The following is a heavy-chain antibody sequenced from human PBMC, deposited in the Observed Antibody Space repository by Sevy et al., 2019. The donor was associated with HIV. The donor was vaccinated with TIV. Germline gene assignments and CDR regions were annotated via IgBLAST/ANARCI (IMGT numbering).Heavy chain of an antibody. CDR2: IYYNGNT. CDR1: GGSITSLY. D-gene: IGHD1-26*01. J-gene: IGHJ4*02. Sequence: SETLSLTCTVSGGSITSLYWGWIRQPPGKGLEWIANIYYNGNTNYNPSLKSRVTISLDTSKNQFSLRLSSVTAADTAXXYCAGENAWGRGYSWGQGTLVTVSS. CDR3: AGENAWGRGYS. V-gene: IGHV4-59*08.